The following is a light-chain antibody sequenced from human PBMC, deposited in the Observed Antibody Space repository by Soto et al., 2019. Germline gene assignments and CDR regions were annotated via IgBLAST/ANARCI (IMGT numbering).Light chain of an antibody. V-gene: IGKV3-11*01. CDR1: QSVGNY. J-gene: IGKJ4*01. CDR2: DVS. CDR3: QQRSNWPPLS. Sequence: EIVLTQSPATLSLSPGEKATLSCRASQSVGNYLAWYQQRPGQAPRLLISDVSDRATGIPARFSGSGSGTDFTLTISRLEPEDFAVYYCQQRSNWPPLSFGGGTKVDIK.